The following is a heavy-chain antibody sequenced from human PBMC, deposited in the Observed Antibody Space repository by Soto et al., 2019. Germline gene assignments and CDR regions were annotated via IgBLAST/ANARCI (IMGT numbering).Heavy chain of an antibody. D-gene: IGHD3-3*01. Sequence: GGSLRLSCAASGFTFSSYWMSWVRQAPGKGLEWVANIKQDGSEKYYVDSVKGRFTISRDNAKNSLYLQMNSLRAEDTAVYYCARDRGRYYDFWSGSQMDGMDVWGQGTTVTVSS. CDR2: IKQDGSEK. CDR3: ARDRGRYYDFWSGSQMDGMDV. CDR1: GFTFSSYW. J-gene: IGHJ6*02. V-gene: IGHV3-7*03.